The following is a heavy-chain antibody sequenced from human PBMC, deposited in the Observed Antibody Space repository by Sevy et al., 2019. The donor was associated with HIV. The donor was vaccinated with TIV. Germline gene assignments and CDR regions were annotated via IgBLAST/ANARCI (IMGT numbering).Heavy chain of an antibody. V-gene: IGHV3-7*01. CDR3: VRAIAADGSF. CDR1: GFTLNSYW. J-gene: IGHJ4*02. Sequence: GGSLRLSCVASGFTLNSYWMSWVRQAPGNGLEWVANIKQDGSVKYYVDSVKGRFTISRDNARNLLYLQMNSLRVEDTALYYCVRAIAADGSFWGQGTLVTVSS. CDR2: IKQDGSVK. D-gene: IGHD6-13*01.